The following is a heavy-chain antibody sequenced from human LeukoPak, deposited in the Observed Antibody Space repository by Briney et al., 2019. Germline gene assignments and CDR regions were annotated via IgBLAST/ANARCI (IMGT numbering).Heavy chain of an antibody. D-gene: IGHD4-17*01. Sequence: SVKVSCKASGYTFTSYDISWVRQAPGQGLEWMGGIIPIFGTANYAQKFQGRVTITADKSTSTAYMELSSLRSEDTAVYYCARRGLTTVTTPFEFDYWGQGTLVTVSS. CDR2: IIPIFGTA. J-gene: IGHJ4*02. V-gene: IGHV1-69*06. CDR3: ARRGLTTVTTPFEFDY. CDR1: GYTFTSYD.